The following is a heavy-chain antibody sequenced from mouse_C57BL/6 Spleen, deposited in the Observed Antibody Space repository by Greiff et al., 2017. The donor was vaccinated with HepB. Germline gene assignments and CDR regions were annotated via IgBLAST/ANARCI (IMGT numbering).Heavy chain of an antibody. J-gene: IGHJ3*01. CDR1: GSTFTSYW. V-gene: IGHV1-69*01. D-gene: IGHD2-3*01. CDR3: AIYDGYYGGFAY. Sequence: VQLQQSGAELVMPGASVKLSCKASGSTFTSYWMHWVKQRPGQGLEWIGEIDPSDSYTNYNQKFKGKSTLTVDKSSSTAYMQLSSLTSEDSAVYYCAIYDGYYGGFAYWGQGTLVTVSA. CDR2: IDPSDSYT.